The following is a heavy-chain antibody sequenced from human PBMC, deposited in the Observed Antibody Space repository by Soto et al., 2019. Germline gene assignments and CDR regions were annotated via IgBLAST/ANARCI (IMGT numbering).Heavy chain of an antibody. D-gene: IGHD2-2*01. J-gene: IGHJ4*02. CDR2: IIPILGIA. CDR3: ARVGHCSSTSCSPFDY. V-gene: IGHV1-69*02. CDR1: GGTFSSYT. Sequence: QVQLVQSGAEVKKPGSSVKVSCKASGGTFSSYTISWVRQAPGQGLEWMGRIIPILGIANYAQKFQGRVTITAEKSTSTAYMELSSLRSEDTAVYYCARVGHCSSTSCSPFDYWGQGTLVTVSS.